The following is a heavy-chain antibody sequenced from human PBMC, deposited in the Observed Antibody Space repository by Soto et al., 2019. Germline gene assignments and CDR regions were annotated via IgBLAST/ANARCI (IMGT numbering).Heavy chain of an antibody. CDR2: LIPIFGTA. Sequence: QVQLVQSGAEVKKPGASGNVSCKASGGTFSSYAISWVRQAPGQGLEWMGGLIPIFGTADYAQQCQGRVTFPADETTSTAYMELSSLKYEDTAVYCCAVHSSGVTGYYYGMDVWAQGTTVTVSS. CDR3: AVHSSGVTGYYYGMDV. V-gene: IGHV1-69*12. D-gene: IGHD3-22*01. J-gene: IGHJ6*02. CDR1: GGTFSSYA.